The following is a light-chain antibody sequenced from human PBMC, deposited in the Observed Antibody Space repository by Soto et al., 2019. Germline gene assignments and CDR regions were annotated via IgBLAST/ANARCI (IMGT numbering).Light chain of an antibody. V-gene: IGKV3-20*01. CDR3: QQCGSSRRT. CDR2: GAS. CDR1: QSVTSDC. Sequence: EIVLSQSPGTLSLSPGERATLSCRASQSVTSDCLAWYRQRPGQAPRLLIYGASTRATGTTERISGSGSGTDFTLTISSLEPEDFAVYYCQQCGSSRRTFGQGTRVEVK. J-gene: IGKJ1*01.